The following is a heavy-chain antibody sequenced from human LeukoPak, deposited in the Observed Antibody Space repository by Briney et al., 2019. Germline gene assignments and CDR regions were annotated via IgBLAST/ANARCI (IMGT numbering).Heavy chain of an antibody. CDR1: GFTFSRYW. CDR3: VRGSSSF. V-gene: IGHV3-7*04. CDR2: IKHDGSQK. J-gene: IGHJ4*02. D-gene: IGHD2-2*01. Sequence: GGSLRLSCAASGFTFSRYWMSWVRQAPGRGLEWVANIKHDGSQKYYVDSVKGRITISRDNAKNSLYLQMTSLRAEDTAVYYCVRGSSSFWGQGTLVTV.